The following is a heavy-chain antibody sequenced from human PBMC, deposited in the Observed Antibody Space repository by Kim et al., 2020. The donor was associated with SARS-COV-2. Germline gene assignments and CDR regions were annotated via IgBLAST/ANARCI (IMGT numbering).Heavy chain of an antibody. D-gene: IGHD3-22*01. CDR2: IRSKAYGGTT. CDR3: TRDNYYDSSGYLSDAFDI. J-gene: IGHJ3*02. V-gene: IGHV3-49*03. CDR1: GFTFGDYA. Sequence: GGSLRLSCTASGFTFGDYAMSWFRQAPGKGLERVGFIRSKAYGGTTEYAASVKGRFTISRDDSKSIAYLQMNSLKTEDTAVYYCTRDNYYDSSGYLSDAFDIWGQGTMVTVCS.